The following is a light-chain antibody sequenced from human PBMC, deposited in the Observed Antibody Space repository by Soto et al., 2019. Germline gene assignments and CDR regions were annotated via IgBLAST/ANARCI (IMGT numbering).Light chain of an antibody. CDR3: QQYDYSRT. CDR2: DVS. J-gene: IGKJ1*01. V-gene: IGKV1-5*01. Sequence: DIQLTQSPSTLSASVGDSVTITCRASQNVSTSLAWYQHKPGEAPQLLMVDVSKLESGVPSRFSGSGSGTEFTLSISSLHSDDFATYYCQQYDYSRTFGQGTKVDIK. CDR1: QNVSTS.